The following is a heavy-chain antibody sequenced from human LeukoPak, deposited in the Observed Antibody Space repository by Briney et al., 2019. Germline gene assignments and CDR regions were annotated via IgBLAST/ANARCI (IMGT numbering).Heavy chain of an antibody. V-gene: IGHV3-23*01. CDR3: AKGIWSGYRWYFDY. J-gene: IGHJ4*02. Sequence: GGSLRLSCAASGFTFSSYGMSWVRQAPGKGLKWVSAISASGGSTYYADSVKGRFTISRDNSKNTLYLQMNSLRAEDTAVYYCAKGIWSGYRWYFDYWGQGALVTVSS. CDR2: ISASGGST. CDR1: GFTFSSYG. D-gene: IGHD3-3*01.